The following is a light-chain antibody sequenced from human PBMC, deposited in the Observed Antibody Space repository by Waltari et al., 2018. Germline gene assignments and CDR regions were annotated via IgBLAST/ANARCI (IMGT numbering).Light chain of an antibody. CDR3: QQSYSSPQIT. Sequence: DIQMTQSPSSLSASAGDRVTITCRASQSIRSYVNWSQQKPGKAPKVLIYAASTLESGVPSRFSGSGSGTDFTLTISSLQPEDFATYYCQQSYSSPQITFGQGTRLEIK. J-gene: IGKJ5*01. V-gene: IGKV1-39*01. CDR1: QSIRSY. CDR2: AAS.